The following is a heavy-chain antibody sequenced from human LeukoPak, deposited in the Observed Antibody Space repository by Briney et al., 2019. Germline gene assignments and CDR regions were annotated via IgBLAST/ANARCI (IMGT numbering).Heavy chain of an antibody. CDR3: ASLYSSGWRSLDY. D-gene: IGHD6-19*01. CDR2: ISSSSSSI. CDR1: GFPVSRYS. V-gene: IGHV3-48*04. J-gene: IGHJ4*02. Sequence: GALRLSFAASGFPVSRYSMNLGRQAPGKGVGVGSYISSSSSSIYYADSVKGRFTISRDNAENSLYLQMNSLRAEDTAVYYCASLYSSGWRSLDYWGQGTLVTVSS.